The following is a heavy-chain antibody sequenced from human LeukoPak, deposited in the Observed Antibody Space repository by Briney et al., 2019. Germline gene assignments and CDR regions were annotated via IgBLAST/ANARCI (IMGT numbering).Heavy chain of an antibody. CDR2: IYHSGRT. J-gene: IGHJ6*03. Sequence: PSETLSLTCTVSGYSISSDYSWGWIRQPPGKGLEWIGCIYHSGRTFYSPSLKSRVTISVDTSKNQFYLKLTSVTTADTAVYYCARAGGRWELLYYYYYMDVWGKGTTVTISS. CDR3: ARAGGRWELLYYYYYMDV. D-gene: IGHD1-26*01. V-gene: IGHV4-38-2*02. CDR1: GYSISSDYS.